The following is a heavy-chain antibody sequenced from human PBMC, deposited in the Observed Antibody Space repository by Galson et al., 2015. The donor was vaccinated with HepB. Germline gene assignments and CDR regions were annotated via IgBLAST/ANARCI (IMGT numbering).Heavy chain of an antibody. CDR1: GYTFTSYY. J-gene: IGHJ6*02. CDR3: ARVKVQLERPIFYYYYGMDV. Sequence: SVKVSCKASGYTFTSYYMHWVRQAPGQGLEWMGIINPSGGSTSYAQKFQGRVTMTRDTSTSTVYMELSSLRSEDTAVYYCARVKVQLERPIFYYYYGMDVWGQGTTVTVSS. V-gene: IGHV1-46*01. D-gene: IGHD1-1*01. CDR2: INPSGGST.